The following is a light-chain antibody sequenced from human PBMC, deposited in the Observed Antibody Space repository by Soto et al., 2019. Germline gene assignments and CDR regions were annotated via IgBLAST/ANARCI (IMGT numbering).Light chain of an antibody. Sequence: DIQMTQSPASLSASVGDRVNMTCRASRSISRYLSWYQQKPGKAPNLLIYAASSLQSGVPSRFSGAGSGTDFTLTIGNLNTEDFAIYYCKQSYSTQWTFGQGTKVDIK. J-gene: IGKJ1*01. CDR2: AAS. CDR1: RSISRY. CDR3: KQSYSTQWT. V-gene: IGKV1-39*01.